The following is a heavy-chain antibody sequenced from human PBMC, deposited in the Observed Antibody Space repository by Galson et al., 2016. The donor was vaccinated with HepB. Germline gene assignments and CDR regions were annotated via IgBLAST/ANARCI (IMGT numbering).Heavy chain of an antibody. Sequence: SLRLSCAVSGFSLTSYGMHWVRQAPGKGLEWVAVISHDGNKKYYADSVKGRFTVSRDSSKNTVYLEMNSLRAEDTAVYYCARVVGRYAYYFDSWGQGTLVTVS. CDR2: ISHDGNKK. J-gene: IGHJ4*02. CDR1: GFSLTSYG. D-gene: IGHD3-10*01. V-gene: IGHV3-30*03. CDR3: ARVVGRYAYYFDS.